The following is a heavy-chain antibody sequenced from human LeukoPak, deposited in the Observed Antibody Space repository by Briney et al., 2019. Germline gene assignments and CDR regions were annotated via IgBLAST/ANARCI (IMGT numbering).Heavy chain of an antibody. V-gene: IGHV1-8*01. CDR2: MNPNSGNT. D-gene: IGHD2-15*01. CDR1: GYTFTSYD. Sequence: ASVKVSCKASGYTFTSYDINWVRQATGQGLEWMGWMNPNSGNTGYAQKFQGRVTMTRNTSISTAYMELSSLGSEDTAVYYCAREYCSGGSCYSEPYYYYGMDVWGQGTTVTVSS. CDR3: AREYCSGGSCYSEPYYYYGMDV. J-gene: IGHJ6*02.